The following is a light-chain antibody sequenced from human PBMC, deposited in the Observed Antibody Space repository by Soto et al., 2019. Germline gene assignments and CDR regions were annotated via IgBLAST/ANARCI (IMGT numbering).Light chain of an antibody. Sequence: EIVLTQSPATLSLSPGERATLSCRARQSVSSNLAWYQQKPGQAPRLLIYDASNRATGIPARFSGSGSGTDFTLTISRLEPEDFAVYYCQRGDTFGQGTRLEIK. V-gene: IGKV3-11*01. CDR3: QRGDT. J-gene: IGKJ5*01. CDR2: DAS. CDR1: QSVSSN.